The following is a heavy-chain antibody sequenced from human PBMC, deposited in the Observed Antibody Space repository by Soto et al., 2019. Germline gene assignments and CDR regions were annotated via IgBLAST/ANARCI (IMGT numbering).Heavy chain of an antibody. V-gene: IGHV2-5*02. CDR1: GFSLSTSGVG. CDR3: AHVPGKHDAFDI. CDR2: LYWDDDK. J-gene: IGHJ3*02. Sequence: QITLKDSGPTLVKPTQTLTLTCTFSGFSLSTSGVGVGWIRLPPGKALEWLALLYWDDDKRYSPALKSRHTITQDNSKIQVVLTMTIMDPEDTATYYCAHVPGKHDAFDIWGQGTMVTVSS.